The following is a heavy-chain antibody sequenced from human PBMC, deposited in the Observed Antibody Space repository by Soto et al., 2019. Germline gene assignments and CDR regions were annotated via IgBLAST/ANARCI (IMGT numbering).Heavy chain of an antibody. CDR3: ARALDFRSPSSLGLGWSPP. D-gene: IGHD2-2*01. CDR1: GGSISSGGYY. Sequence: PSETLSLTCTVSGGSISSGGYYWSWIRQHPGKGLEWIGYIYYSGSTYYNPSLKSRVTISVDTSKNQFSLKLSSVTAADTAVYYWARALDFRSPSSLGLGWSPPWARGTLPPASP. J-gene: IGHJ5*02. CDR2: IYYSGST. V-gene: IGHV4-31*03.